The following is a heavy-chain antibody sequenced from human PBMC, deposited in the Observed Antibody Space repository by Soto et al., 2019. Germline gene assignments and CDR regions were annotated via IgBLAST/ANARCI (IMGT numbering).Heavy chain of an antibody. CDR3: ARSDTAMVRGRLDV. D-gene: IGHD5-18*01. CDR2: IWYDGSNK. Sequence: GGSLRLSCAASGFTFSSYGMHWVRQAPGKGLEWVAVIWYDGSNKYYADSVKGRFTISRDNSKNTLYLQMNSLRAEDTAVYYCARSDTAMVRGRLDVWGQGTTVTVSS. CDR1: GFTFSSYG. J-gene: IGHJ6*02. V-gene: IGHV3-33*01.